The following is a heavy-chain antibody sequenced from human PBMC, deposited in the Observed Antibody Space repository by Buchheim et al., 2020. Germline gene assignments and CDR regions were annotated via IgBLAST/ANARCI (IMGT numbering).Heavy chain of an antibody. D-gene: IGHD3-10*01. CDR1: GYSFSNYW. J-gene: IGHJ4*02. V-gene: IGHV5-51*01. Sequence: EVQLVQSGAEVKKPGESLRISCKASGYSFSNYWIGWVRQMSGKGLEWMGIIYPADSNTTYGPSFQGQVTMSVDKSITTAYLQWSYLRASDTAIYYCARGPWFGEFKPYYFDYWGQGT. CDR2: IYPADSNT. CDR3: ARGPWFGEFKPYYFDY.